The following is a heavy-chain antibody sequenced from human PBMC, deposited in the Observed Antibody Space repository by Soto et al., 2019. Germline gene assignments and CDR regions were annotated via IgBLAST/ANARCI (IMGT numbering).Heavy chain of an antibody. CDR1: GGSISSSSYY. Sequence: QLQLQESGPGLVKPSETLSLTCTVSGGSISSSSYYWGWIRQPPGKGLEWIGSIYYSGSTYYNPSLQSRVTISVDTSKNQFSLKLSSVTAADTAVYYCARLPIRGPSGAFDIWGQGTMVTVSS. V-gene: IGHV4-39*01. J-gene: IGHJ3*02. D-gene: IGHD1-26*01. CDR2: IYYSGST. CDR3: ARLPIRGPSGAFDI.